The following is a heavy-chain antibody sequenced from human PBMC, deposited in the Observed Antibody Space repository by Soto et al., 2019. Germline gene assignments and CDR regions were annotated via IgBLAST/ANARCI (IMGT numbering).Heavy chain of an antibody. V-gene: IGHV4-30-4*01. J-gene: IGHJ4*02. CDR3: ARATYDSSTYYPDY. CDR2: IYYTGNT. D-gene: IGHD3-22*01. Sequence: QVQLQESGPGLVKPSQTLSLTCTVSGASISGGDYYWTWIRQPPGKGLEWIGSIYYTGNTYSNPSLESRLSISVDPSNNQFALRLTSVTAPDTAIYYCARATYDSSTYYPDYWGQGTLVTVSS. CDR1: GASISGGDYY.